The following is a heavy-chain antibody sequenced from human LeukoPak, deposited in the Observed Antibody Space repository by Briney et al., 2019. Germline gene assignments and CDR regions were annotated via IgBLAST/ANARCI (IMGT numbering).Heavy chain of an antibody. Sequence: PSETLSLTCAVYGGSFSGYYWSWIRQPPGKGLEWIGEINHSGSTNYNPSLKSRVTISVDTSKNQFSLKLSSVTAADTAVYYCASTGYSGYESNYWGQGTLVTVSS. CDR2: INHSGST. CDR3: ASTGYSGYESNY. CDR1: GGSFSGYY. V-gene: IGHV4-34*01. J-gene: IGHJ4*02. D-gene: IGHD5-12*01.